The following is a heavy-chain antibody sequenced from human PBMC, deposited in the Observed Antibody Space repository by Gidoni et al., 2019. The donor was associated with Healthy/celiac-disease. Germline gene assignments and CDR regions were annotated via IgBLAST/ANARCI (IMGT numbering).Heavy chain of an antibody. CDR2: ISSSSSTI. J-gene: IGHJ4*02. D-gene: IGHD3-22*01. CDR3: ARDLPYDSSGYDQGDFDY. V-gene: IGHV3-48*02. CDR1: GFTFSSYS. Sequence: EVQLVESGGGLVQPGGSLRLSCAASGFTFSSYSLNWVRQAPGKGLEWVSYISSSSSTIYYADSVKGRFTISRDNAKNSLYLQMNSLRDEDTAVYYCARDLPYDSSGYDQGDFDYWGQGTLVTVSS.